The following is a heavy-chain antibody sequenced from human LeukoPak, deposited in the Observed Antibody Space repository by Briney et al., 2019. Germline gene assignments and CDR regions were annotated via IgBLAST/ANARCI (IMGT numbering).Heavy chain of an antibody. J-gene: IGHJ4*02. D-gene: IGHD7-27*01. CDR2: IYTGGST. CDR3: ARASTLRTGDAH. V-gene: IGHV3-66*01. Sequence: GGSLRLSCVASGFTISSNYMSWVRQAPGKGREWVSVIYTGGSTSYADSVKGRFTISRDSSKNTLFLQMNSLRAEDTAVYYCARASTLRTGDAHWGQGTLVTVSS. CDR1: GFTISSNY.